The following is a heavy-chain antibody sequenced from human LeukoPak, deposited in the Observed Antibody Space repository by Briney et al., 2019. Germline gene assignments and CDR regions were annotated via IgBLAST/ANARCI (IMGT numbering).Heavy chain of an antibody. J-gene: IGHJ6*03. CDR3: TTDPAVTTYYYYYYMDV. D-gene: IGHD4-11*01. CDR2: IRSKAYGGTK. Sequence: LSLTCAVYGGSFSGYYWSWIRQAPGKGLEWVGFIRSKAYGGTKEYAASVKGRFTISRDDSKSIAYLQMNSLKTEDTAVYYCTTDPAVTTYYYYYYMDVWGKGTTVTVSS. CDR1: GGSFSGYY. V-gene: IGHV3-49*03.